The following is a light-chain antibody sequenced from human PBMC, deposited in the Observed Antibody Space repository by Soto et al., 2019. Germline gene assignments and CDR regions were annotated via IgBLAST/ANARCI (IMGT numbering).Light chain of an antibody. CDR2: STS. Sequence: VVTQSPATLSVSPGERVTLSCMASQSVATYITWYKQKPGQAPRLLSYSTSSRATGIPDRFSGSGSGTEFTLTISRLEPEDFEVYYCQQYGNSPWTFGQGTKVDIK. CDR1: QSVATY. V-gene: IGKV3-20*01. CDR3: QQYGNSPWT. J-gene: IGKJ1*01.